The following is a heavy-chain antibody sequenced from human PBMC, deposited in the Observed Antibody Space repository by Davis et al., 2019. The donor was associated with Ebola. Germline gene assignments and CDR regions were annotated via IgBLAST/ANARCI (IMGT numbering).Heavy chain of an antibody. Sequence: GESLKISCAASGFTFSGYWMHWVRQAPGQGLVWVSRINRDGSTANYADSVKGRFTISRDNAKNTLYLQMNSLGAEDTAVYYCGRYRPWTTESTTVVSDCWGQGTLVTVSS. D-gene: IGHD4-11*01. J-gene: IGHJ4*02. CDR1: GFTFSGYW. CDR2: INRDGSTA. V-gene: IGHV3-74*01. CDR3: GRYRPWTTESTTVVSDC.